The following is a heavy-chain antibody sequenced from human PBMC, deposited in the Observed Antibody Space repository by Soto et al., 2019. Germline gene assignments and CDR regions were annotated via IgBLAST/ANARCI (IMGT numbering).Heavy chain of an antibody. J-gene: IGHJ4*02. CDR1: GFTFSSYE. D-gene: IGHD5-12*01. CDR2: ISSSGSTI. Sequence: GGSLRLSCAASGFTFSSYEMNWVRQAPGKGLEWVSYISSSGSTIYYADSVKGRFTISRDNAKNSLYLQMNSLRAEDTAVYYCARVGYSGYDLGGLFDYWGQGTLVTVSS. CDR3: ARVGYSGYDLGGLFDY. V-gene: IGHV3-48*03.